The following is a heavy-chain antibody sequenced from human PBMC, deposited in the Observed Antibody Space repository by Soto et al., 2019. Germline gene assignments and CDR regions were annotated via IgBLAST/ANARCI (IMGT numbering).Heavy chain of an antibody. CDR1: GGSISSGGYS. V-gene: IGHV4-30-2*01. CDR3: ASGLVTTLHY. D-gene: IGHD4-17*01. Sequence: QLQLQESGSGLVKPSQTLSLTCAVSGGSISSGGYSWSWIRQPPGKGLEWIGYIYHSGSTYYNPSLKSRVTISVYRSKNQFSLTLSSVTAADSAVYYCASGLVTTLHYWGQGTLVTVSS. CDR2: IYHSGST. J-gene: IGHJ4*02.